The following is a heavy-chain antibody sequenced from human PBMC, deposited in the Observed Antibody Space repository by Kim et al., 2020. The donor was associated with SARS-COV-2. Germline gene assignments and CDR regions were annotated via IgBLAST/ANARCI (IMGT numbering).Heavy chain of an antibody. CDR3: ARGLHYCGNSGIDF. CDR2: IYWDGAGT. V-gene: IGHV3-20*01. Sequence: GGSLRLSCAASGFTFDDYGMNWVRQAPGKGLEWVSGIYWDGAGTGYADSVKGRFTISRDNAKKSLYLQMNSLRAEDTALYHCARGLHYCGNSGIDFWGQGTMVTVSS. D-gene: IGHD2-21*02. CDR1: GFTFDDYG. J-gene: IGHJ4*02.